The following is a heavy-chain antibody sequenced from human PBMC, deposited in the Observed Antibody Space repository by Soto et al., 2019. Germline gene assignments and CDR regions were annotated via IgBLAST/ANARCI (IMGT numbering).Heavy chain of an antibody. D-gene: IGHD1-26*01. CDR3: ARESGLDTFDI. Sequence: EEQVVESGGGLVQPGGSLGLSCAASGFSFSSYSMTWVRQAPGKGLEWISYITSRSSSMYYADSVKGRFTISRDNAKNSLYRQMNSLRVEDTAVYYCARESGLDTFDIWGQGTLVTVSS. CDR2: ITSRSSSM. V-gene: IGHV3-48*01. J-gene: IGHJ3*02. CDR1: GFSFSSYS.